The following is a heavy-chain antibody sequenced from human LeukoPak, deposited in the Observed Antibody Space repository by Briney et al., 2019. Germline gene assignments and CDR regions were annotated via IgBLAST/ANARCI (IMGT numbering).Heavy chain of an antibody. CDR1: GYTFTSYG. CDR2: INPNSGGT. J-gene: IGHJ4*02. D-gene: IGHD3-10*01. CDR3: ARGMVRGVIISLGY. Sequence: GASVKVSCKASGYTFTSYGISWVRQAPGQGLEWMGWINPNSGGTNYAQKFQGRVTMTRDTSISTAYMELSRLRSDDTAVYYCARGMVRGVIISLGYWGQGTLVTVSS. V-gene: IGHV1-2*02.